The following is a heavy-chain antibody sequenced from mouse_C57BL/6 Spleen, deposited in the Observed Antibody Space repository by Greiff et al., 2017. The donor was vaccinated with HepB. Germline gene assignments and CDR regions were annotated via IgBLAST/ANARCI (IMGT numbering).Heavy chain of an antibody. D-gene: IGHD3-3*01. CDR3: ARGELRRDAMDY. CDR1: GYTFTSYW. V-gene: IGHV1-72*01. CDR2: IDPNSGGT. J-gene: IGHJ4*01. Sequence: QVHVKQPGAELVKPGASVKLSCKASGYTFTSYWMHWVKQRPGRGLEWIGRIDPNSGGTKYNEKFKSKATLTVDKPSSTAYMQLSSLTSEDSAGYYCARGELRRDAMDYWGQGTSVTVSS.